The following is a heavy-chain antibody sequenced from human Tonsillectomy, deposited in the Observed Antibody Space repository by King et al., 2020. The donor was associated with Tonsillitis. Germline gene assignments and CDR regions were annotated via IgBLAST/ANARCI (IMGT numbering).Heavy chain of an antibody. J-gene: IGHJ4*02. Sequence: VQLVESGGGLVKPGGSLRLSCAVSGFTFNNAWMSWVRQAPGKGLDWVGRIKSKTDGGTTDYAAPVKGRFTISRDDSKNTLYLQMNSLKTDDTAVYYCATRVVTIVRGVIHGHYWGQGTLVTVSS. CDR2: IKSKTDGGTT. D-gene: IGHD3-10*01. CDR1: GFTFNNAW. CDR3: ATRVVTIVRGVIHGHY. V-gene: IGHV3-15*01.